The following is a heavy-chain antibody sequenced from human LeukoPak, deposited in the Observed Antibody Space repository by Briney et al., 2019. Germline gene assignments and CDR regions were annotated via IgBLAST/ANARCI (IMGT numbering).Heavy chain of an antibody. CDR1: GGSISSSSYY. CDR2: IYFTGST. CDR3: ARPSGYGLPNAFDI. Sequence: SETLSLTCAVSGGSISSSSYYWGWIRQPPGKGLEWIGSIYFTGSTYYTPSLKSRVTISVDTSKNQFSLKLSSVTAADTAVYYCARPSGYGLPNAFDIWGQGTMVTVSS. D-gene: IGHD5-12*01. V-gene: IGHV4-39*07. J-gene: IGHJ3*02.